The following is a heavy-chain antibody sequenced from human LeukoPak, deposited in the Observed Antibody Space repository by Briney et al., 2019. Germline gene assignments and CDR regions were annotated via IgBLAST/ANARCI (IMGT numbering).Heavy chain of an antibody. J-gene: IGHJ4*02. V-gene: IGHV3-48*03. CDR2: ISSSGSSI. Sequence: PGGSLRLSCAASGFTLSSYEMNWVRQAPGEGLEWVSYISSSGSSIYYADSVKGRFTISRDNSKNTLYLQMNSLRGEDTAVYYCAKDQGSGAFDYWGQGTLVTVSS. CDR1: GFTLSSYE. CDR3: AKDQGSGAFDY. D-gene: IGHD6-19*01.